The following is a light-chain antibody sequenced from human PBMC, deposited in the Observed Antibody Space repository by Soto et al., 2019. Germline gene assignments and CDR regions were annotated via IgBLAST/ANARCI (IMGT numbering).Light chain of an antibody. CDR1: QTVGTF. CDR3: QHRTNWPRT. Sequence: EIVLTQSPATQSLSPGERATLSGRVSQTVGTFLAWYQQKPGQAPRLVIYDASKRATGIPARFSCTGSGTDFALTISSIEPEDFAVYYCQHRTNWPRTFGQGTKLDIK. CDR2: DAS. V-gene: IGKV3-11*01. J-gene: IGKJ2*01.